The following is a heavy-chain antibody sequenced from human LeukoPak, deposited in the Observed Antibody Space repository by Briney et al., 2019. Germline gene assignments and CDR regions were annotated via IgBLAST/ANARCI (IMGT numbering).Heavy chain of an antibody. CDR1: GFTFSSYA. D-gene: IGHD1-1*01. CDR3: AKDPPGTVAGYNDY. J-gene: IGHJ4*02. Sequence: PGGSLRLSCAASGFTFSSYAMSWVRQAPGKGLEWVSAISGSGGSTYYADSVKDRFTISRDNSKNTLYLQMNSLRAEDTAVYYCAKDPPGTVAGYNDYWGQGTLVTVSS. CDR2: ISGSGGST. V-gene: IGHV3-23*01.